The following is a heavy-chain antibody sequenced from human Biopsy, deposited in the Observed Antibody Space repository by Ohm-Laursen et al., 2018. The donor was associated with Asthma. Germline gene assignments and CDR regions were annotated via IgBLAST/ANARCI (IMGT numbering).Heavy chain of an antibody. V-gene: IGHV4-59*07. CDR3: ASAQDCYDSRGYYRSFDY. CDR2: IYYSGST. J-gene: IGHJ4*02. CDR1: GDSINSYY. Sequence: SDTLSLTCTVSGDSINSYYWTWIRQPPGKGLEWIGFIYYSGSTYYNPSFKSRVSITIDTSKNQFSLKLSSVTAADTAVYYCASAQDCYDSRGYYRSFDYWGQGTLVTVSS. D-gene: IGHD3-22*01.